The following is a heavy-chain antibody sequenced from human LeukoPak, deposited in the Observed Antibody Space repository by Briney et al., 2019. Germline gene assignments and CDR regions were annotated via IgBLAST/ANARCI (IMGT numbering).Heavy chain of an antibody. CDR3: AKDINTVTTFSFDY. D-gene: IGHD4-17*01. J-gene: IGHJ4*02. CDR1: GFTFSSYS. CDR2: ISSSSSYI. V-gene: IGHV3-21*04. Sequence: GGSLRLSCAASGFTFSSYSMNWVRQAPGKGMEWVSSISSSSSYIYYADSVKGRFTISRDNAKNSLYLQMNSLRAEDTALYYCAKDINTVTTFSFDYWGQGTLVTVSS.